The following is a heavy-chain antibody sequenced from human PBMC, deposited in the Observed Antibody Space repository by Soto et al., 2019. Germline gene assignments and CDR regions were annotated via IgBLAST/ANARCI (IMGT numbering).Heavy chain of an antibody. CDR2: IHWDDDE. CDR1: WFSLTTYGVG. CDR3: AHRRVGSGSDY. D-gene: IGHD6-19*01. V-gene: IGHV2-5*02. Sequence: SGPTLVNPTQTLTLTCTFSWFSLTTYGVGVGWIRQPPGKALEWLAVIHWDDDEHHSPSLKNRLTITKDTSKNQVVLTVTNMDPVDTATYYCAHRRVGSGSDYWGKGTLVTVSS. J-gene: IGHJ4*02.